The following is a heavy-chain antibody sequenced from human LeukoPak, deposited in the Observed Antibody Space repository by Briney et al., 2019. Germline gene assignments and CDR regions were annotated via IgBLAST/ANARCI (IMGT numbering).Heavy chain of an antibody. J-gene: IGHJ4*02. CDR3: AKSGSGSTLDY. CDR1: GFTFSSYG. V-gene: IGHV3-30*18. CDR2: ISYDGSNK. Sequence: RSLRLSCAASGFTFSSYGMHWVRQAPGKGLEWVAVISYDGSNKYYADSVKGRFTISRDDSKNTLYLQMNSLRAEDTAVYYCAKSGSGSTLDYWGQGTLVTVSS. D-gene: IGHD6-19*01.